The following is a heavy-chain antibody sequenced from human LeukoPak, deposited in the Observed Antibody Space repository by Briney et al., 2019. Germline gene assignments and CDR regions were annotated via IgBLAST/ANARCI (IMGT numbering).Heavy chain of an antibody. J-gene: IGHJ3*02. CDR2: IYYSGST. CDR1: GGSISSYY. Sequence: SETLSLTCTVSGGSISSYYWSWIRQPPGKGLEWIGYIYYSGSTNYNPSLKSRVTMSVDTSRNQFSLKLTSVTAADTAVYYCARGLTIFGVVRDAFDIWGQGTMVTVSS. CDR3: ARGLTIFGVVRDAFDI. V-gene: IGHV4-59*12. D-gene: IGHD3-3*01.